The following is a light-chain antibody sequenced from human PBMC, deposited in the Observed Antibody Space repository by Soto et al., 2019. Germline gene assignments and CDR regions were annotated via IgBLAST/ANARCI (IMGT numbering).Light chain of an antibody. V-gene: IGKV3-15*01. J-gene: IGKJ1*01. Sequence: EIVMTQSAATLSVSPGERATLSCRASQTVNSNLAWYQQRPGQAPRLLISGASTRAPGIPARFSGSGSGTEFTLTISSLQSEAFAVYYCQQYNNWPPWTFGQGTRVEI. CDR3: QQYNNWPPWT. CDR2: GAS. CDR1: QTVNSN.